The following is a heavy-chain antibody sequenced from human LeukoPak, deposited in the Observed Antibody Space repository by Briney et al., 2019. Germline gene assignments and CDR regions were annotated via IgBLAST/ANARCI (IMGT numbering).Heavy chain of an antibody. CDR2: ISSGSSTI. D-gene: IGHD2-15*01. Sequence: GGSLRLSCAASGFSFSSYTMNWVRRAPGKGLEWTSYISSGSSTIYYADSVKGRFTISRDNAKNSLYLQMNSLRAGDTAVYYCARGYCSGGSCYNLDYWGQGTLVTVSS. J-gene: IGHJ4*02. CDR1: GFSFSSYT. V-gene: IGHV3-48*01. CDR3: ARGYCSGGSCYNLDY.